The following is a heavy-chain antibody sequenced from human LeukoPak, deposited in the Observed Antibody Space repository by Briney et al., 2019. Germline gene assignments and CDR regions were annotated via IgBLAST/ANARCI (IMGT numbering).Heavy chain of an antibody. D-gene: IGHD2-2*01. Sequence: GGSLRLSCAASGFTFSSYAMTWVRQAPGKGLEWVSSISSSGGSTYYADSAKGRFTISRDNSKNTLYLQMNSLRAEDTAVYYCAKRLTSVPAATLDYWGQGTLVTVSS. CDR2: ISSSGGST. J-gene: IGHJ4*02. CDR3: AKRLTSVPAATLDY. V-gene: IGHV3-23*01. CDR1: GFTFSSYA.